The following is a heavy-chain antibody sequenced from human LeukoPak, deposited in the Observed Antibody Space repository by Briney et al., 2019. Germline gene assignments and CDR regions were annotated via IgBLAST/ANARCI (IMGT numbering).Heavy chain of an antibody. CDR2: FDPEDGET. CDR3: ATSIAVAGEGVDY. D-gene: IGHD6-19*01. CDR1: GYTLTELS. V-gene: IGHV1-24*01. Sequence: EASVKVSCKVSGYTLTELSMHWVRQAPGKGLEWMGGFDPEDGETIYAQKFQGRVTMTEDTSTDTAYMEPSSLRSEDTAVYYCATSIAVAGEGVDYWGQGTLVTVSS. J-gene: IGHJ4*02.